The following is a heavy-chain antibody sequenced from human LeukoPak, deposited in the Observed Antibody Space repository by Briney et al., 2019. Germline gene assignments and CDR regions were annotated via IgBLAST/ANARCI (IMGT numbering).Heavy chain of an antibody. CDR2: TYYRSKWYN. CDR3: ARYSRDAFDV. J-gene: IGHJ3*01. D-gene: IGHD2-21*01. Sequence: SQTLSLTCAISGDSVSSDSAAWNWIRQSPSRGLEWLGRTYYRSKWYNEYAVSVKSRVTINPDTSKNQFSLQLNYVTPEDTAVYYCARYSRDAFDVWGQGTMVTVSS. V-gene: IGHV6-1*01. CDR1: GDSVSSDSAA.